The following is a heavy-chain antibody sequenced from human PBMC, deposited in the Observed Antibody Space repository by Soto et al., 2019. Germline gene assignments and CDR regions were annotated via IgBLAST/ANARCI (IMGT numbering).Heavy chain of an antibody. D-gene: IGHD3-9*01. CDR1: GYTFTSYG. CDR2: ISAYNGNT. V-gene: IGHV1-18*01. CDR3: ARQPPYDILTGPYYYHGMDV. J-gene: IGHJ6*02. Sequence: ASVKVSCKASGYTFTSYGISWVRQAPGQGLEWMGWISAYNGNTNYAQKLQGRVTMTTDTSTSTAYMELRSLRSDDTAVYYCARQPPYDILTGPYYYHGMDVWGQGTTVTVS.